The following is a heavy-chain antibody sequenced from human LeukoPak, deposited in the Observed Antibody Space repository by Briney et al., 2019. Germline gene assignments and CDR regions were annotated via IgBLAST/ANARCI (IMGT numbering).Heavy chain of an antibody. D-gene: IGHD2-2*01. CDR2: IYPGDSDT. Sequence: GASLQISCKGSGYSFTSYWIGWVRQMPGKGLEWMGIIYPGDSDTRYSPSFQGQVTISADKSISTAYLQWSSLKASDTAMYYCAREEGYCSSTSCAEAFDIWGQGTMVTVSS. CDR1: GYSFTSYW. J-gene: IGHJ3*02. CDR3: AREEGYCSSTSCAEAFDI. V-gene: IGHV5-51*01.